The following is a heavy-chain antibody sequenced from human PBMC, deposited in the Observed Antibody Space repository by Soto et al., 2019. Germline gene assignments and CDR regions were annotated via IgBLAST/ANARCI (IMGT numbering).Heavy chain of an antibody. CDR2: ISSSSSYI. Sequence: EVQLVESGGGLVKPGGSLRLSCAASGFTFSSYSMNWVRQAPGKGLEWVSSISSSSSYIYYADSVNGRFTISRDNAKNSLYLQMNSLRAEDTAVYYCARDVYSSSRYFDYWGQGTLVTVSS. CDR3: ARDVYSSSRYFDY. CDR1: GFTFSSYS. D-gene: IGHD6-6*01. J-gene: IGHJ4*02. V-gene: IGHV3-21*01.